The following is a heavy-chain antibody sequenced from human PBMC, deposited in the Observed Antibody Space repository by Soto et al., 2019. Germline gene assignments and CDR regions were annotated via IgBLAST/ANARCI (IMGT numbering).Heavy chain of an antibody. CDR2: IYSSGST. Sequence: SVTMSLSRTFAGDSSINYCGIWIRKPAGKGLEWIGRIYSSGSTDYNASLKSRVSMSVDRSKNQFFLKLTSVTAADTAVYYCVRDCSGGGCYSDYGMDVWGQGTTVTVSS. V-gene: IGHV4-4*07. CDR1: GDSSINYC. D-gene: IGHD2-15*01. J-gene: IGHJ6*02. CDR3: VRDCSGGGCYSDYGMDV.